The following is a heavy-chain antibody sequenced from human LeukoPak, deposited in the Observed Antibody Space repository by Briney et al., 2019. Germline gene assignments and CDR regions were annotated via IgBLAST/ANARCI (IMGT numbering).Heavy chain of an antibody. D-gene: IGHD1-26*01. CDR2: IDYSGSA. Sequence: SETLSLTCTVSGGSISSGGNYWNWIRQYPGKGLEWIGYIDYSGSAYYNPSLRSRVTISIGKSKNQFSLKLSSMTAADTAVYFCARGLGTYYSFLSGWFDPWGQGTLVTVSS. CDR1: GGSISSGGNY. J-gene: IGHJ5*02. CDR3: ARGLGTYYSFLSGWFDP. V-gene: IGHV4-31*03.